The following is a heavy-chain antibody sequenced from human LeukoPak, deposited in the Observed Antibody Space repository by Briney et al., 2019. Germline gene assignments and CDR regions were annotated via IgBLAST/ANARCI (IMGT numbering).Heavy chain of an antibody. J-gene: IGHJ6*02. CDR1: GFTFSSYW. CDR2: INSDGSST. CDR3: AREAQQSYGMDV. V-gene: IGHV3-74*01. D-gene: IGHD6-13*01. Sequence: GGSLRLSCAASGFTFSSYWMHWVRQAPGKGLVWVSRINSDGSSTSYADSVKGRFTISRDNAKNTLYLQMNSLRAEDTAVYHCAREAQQSYGMDVWGQGTTVTVSS.